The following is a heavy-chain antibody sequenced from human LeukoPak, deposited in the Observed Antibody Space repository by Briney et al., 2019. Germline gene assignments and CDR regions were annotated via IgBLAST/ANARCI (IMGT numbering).Heavy chain of an antibody. CDR1: GFRFIDYW. Sequence: GGSLRLSCVASGFRFIDYWMTWVRQAPGKGLQWVSAFSGSGGSTYYADSVKGRFTISRDNSKNTLYLQMNSLRAEATAVYYCAALFTISYFDYWGQGTLVTVSS. CDR3: AALFTISYFDY. CDR2: FSGSGGST. J-gene: IGHJ4*02. V-gene: IGHV3-23*01. D-gene: IGHD3-3*01.